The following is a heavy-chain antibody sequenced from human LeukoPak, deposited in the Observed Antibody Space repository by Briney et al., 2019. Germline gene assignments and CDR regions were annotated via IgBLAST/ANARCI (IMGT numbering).Heavy chain of an antibody. CDR1: GFTFSSSA. CDR3: ARSFGYCTNGICSFDY. J-gene: IGHJ4*02. CDR2: ISASGGST. V-gene: IGHV3-23*01. Sequence: GGSLRLSCAASGFTFSSSAMSWVRQVPGKGLEWVSGISASGGSTSYADSVRGRFTISRDNSKNTLYVQMNSLRDEDTAVYYCARSFGYCTNGICSFDYWGQGTLVTVSS. D-gene: IGHD2-8*01.